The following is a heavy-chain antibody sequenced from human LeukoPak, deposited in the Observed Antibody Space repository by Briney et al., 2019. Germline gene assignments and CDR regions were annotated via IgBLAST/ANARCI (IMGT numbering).Heavy chain of an antibody. CDR2: VSSDESNS. Sequence: GGSLRLSCTASGFTFSSHWMHWVRQAPGKGLVWVSRVSSDESNSRYADSVKGRFTISRDNAKNALYLQMSSLRAEDTAVYYCAKGLDSSGLDAFDIWGQGTMVTVSS. CDR1: GFTFSSHW. D-gene: IGHD6-19*01. V-gene: IGHV3-74*01. J-gene: IGHJ3*02. CDR3: AKGLDSSGLDAFDI.